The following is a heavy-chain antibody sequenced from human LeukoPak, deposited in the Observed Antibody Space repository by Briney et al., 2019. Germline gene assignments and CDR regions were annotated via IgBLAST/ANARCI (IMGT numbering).Heavy chain of an antibody. CDR3: AKDGDGN. Sequence: GGSLRLSCAASGFTFSSYGTPWVRQAPGKGLEWVAVISYDGSNKYYADSVKGRFTISRDNSKNTLYLQMNSLRAEDTAVYYCAKDGDGNWGQGTLVTVSS. CDR1: GFTFSSYG. CDR2: ISYDGSNK. V-gene: IGHV3-30*18. J-gene: IGHJ4*02. D-gene: IGHD1-1*01.